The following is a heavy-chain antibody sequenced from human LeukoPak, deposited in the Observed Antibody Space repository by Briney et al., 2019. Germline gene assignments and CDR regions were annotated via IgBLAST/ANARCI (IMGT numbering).Heavy chain of an antibody. V-gene: IGHV4-59*08. CDR3: ARYNWNDGGWFDP. CDR2: MYYTGST. J-gene: IGHJ5*02. D-gene: IGHD1-1*01. CDR1: GGSMHGYY. Sequence: PSETLSLTCTVSGGSMHGYYWSWVRQAPGKALEWIGQMYYTGSTSYNPPLKSRVTFSLDSSKTQVSLNLNSVTAADTAVYYCARYNWNDGGWFDPWGQGTLVTVSS.